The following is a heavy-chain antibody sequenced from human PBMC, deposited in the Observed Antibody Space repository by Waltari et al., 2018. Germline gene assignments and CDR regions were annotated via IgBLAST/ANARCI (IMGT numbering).Heavy chain of an antibody. Sequence: QVQLQQWGAGLLKPSETLSLTCAVYGGSFSGYYWSWIRQPPGKGLEWIGEINHSGSTNYNPSLKSRVTISVDTSKNQFSLKLSSVTAADTAVYYCARYYVWGSYSPSYFDYWGQGTLVTVSS. D-gene: IGHD3-16*01. CDR1: GGSFSGYY. V-gene: IGHV4-34*01. CDR3: ARYYVWGSYSPSYFDY. J-gene: IGHJ4*02. CDR2: INHSGST.